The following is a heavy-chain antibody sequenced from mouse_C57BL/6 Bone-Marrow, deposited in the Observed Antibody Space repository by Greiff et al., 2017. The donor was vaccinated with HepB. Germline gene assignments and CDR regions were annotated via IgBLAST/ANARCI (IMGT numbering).Heavy chain of an antibody. J-gene: IGHJ3*01. V-gene: IGHV1-82*01. CDR2: IYPGDGDT. Sequence: QVQLQQSGPELVKPGASVKISCKASGYAFSSSWMNWVKQRPGKGLEWIGRIYPGDGDTNYNGKFKGKATLTADKSSSTAYMQLSSLTSEDSAVYFCARGYYGSHFAYWGQGTLVTVSA. D-gene: IGHD1-1*01. CDR1: GYAFSSSW. CDR3: ARGYYGSHFAY.